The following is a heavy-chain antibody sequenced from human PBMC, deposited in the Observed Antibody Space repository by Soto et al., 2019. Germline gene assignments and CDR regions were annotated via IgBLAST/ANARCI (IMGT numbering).Heavy chain of an antibody. Sequence: PGGSLRLSCAASGFTFSDYYMSWIRQAPGKXLEWVSYISSSGSTIYHAASVKGRFAISRDNAKNSLYLQMNSLRAEDTAVYYCVSDLGKRGYYYYYGMDVWGQGTTVTVSS. J-gene: IGHJ6*02. CDR2: ISSSGSTI. V-gene: IGHV3-11*01. CDR3: VSDLGKRGYYYYYGMDV. D-gene: IGHD3-16*01. CDR1: GFTFSDYY.